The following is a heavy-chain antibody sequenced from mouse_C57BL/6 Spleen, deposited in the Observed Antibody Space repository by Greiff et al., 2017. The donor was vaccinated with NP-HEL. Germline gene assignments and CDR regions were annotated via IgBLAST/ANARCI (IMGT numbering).Heavy chain of an antibody. CDR3: ARIGWDNSMDY. V-gene: IGHV5-17*01. D-gene: IGHD4-1*01. CDR2: ISSGSSNI. Sequence: EVKVEESGGGLVKPGGSLKLSCAASGFTFSDYGMHWVRQAPEKGLEWVAYISSGSSNIYYADTVKGRFTISRDNAKTTLFLQMTSLRSEDTAMYYGARIGWDNSMDYWGQGTSVTVSS. CDR1: GFTFSDYG. J-gene: IGHJ4*01.